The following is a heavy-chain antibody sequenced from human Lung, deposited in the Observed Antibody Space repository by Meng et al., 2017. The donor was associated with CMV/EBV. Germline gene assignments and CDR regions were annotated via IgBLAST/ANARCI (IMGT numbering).Heavy chain of an antibody. Sequence: LLHSGPGRMPLLEPLSLSCWFSVGSISVSIYYWGWIRQSPGKGLEWIGSIYFSGNTYYNPSLKSRVTMSVGTAQNKFSLTLRSVTAADTAVYYCVTETGYNYDNWGQGALVTVSS. CDR2: IYFSGNT. CDR1: VGSISVSIYY. V-gene: IGHV4-39*07. J-gene: IGHJ4*02. CDR3: VTETGYNYDN. D-gene: IGHD5-24*01.